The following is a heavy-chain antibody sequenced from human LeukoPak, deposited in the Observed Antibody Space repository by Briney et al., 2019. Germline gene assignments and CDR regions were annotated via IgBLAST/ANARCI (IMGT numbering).Heavy chain of an antibody. V-gene: IGHV4-34*01. CDR2: FNHSGST. Sequence: SSETLSLTCAVYGGSFSGYYWSWIRQPPGKGLEWIGEFNHSGSTNYNPTLKSRVTISVDTSKNQFSLKLSSVTVAHTAVYYCARLNLEVPAPGYFDYGGQGTLVTVFS. D-gene: IGHD2-2*01. J-gene: IGHJ4*02. CDR1: GGSFSGYY. CDR3: ARLNLEVPAPGYFDY.